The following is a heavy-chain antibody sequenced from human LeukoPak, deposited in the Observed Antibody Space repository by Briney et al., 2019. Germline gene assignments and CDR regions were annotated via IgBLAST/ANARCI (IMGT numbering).Heavy chain of an antibody. CDR2: ISYDGSNK. J-gene: IGHJ4*02. CDR1: GFTFSSYA. CDR3: ARSHRSLDPQYDY. Sequence: PGGSLRLSCAASGFTFSSYAMHWVRQAPGKGLEWVAVISYDGSNKYYADSVKGRFTISRDNSKNTLYLQMNSLRAEDTAVYYCARSHRSLDPQYDYWGQGTLVTVSS. D-gene: IGHD1-26*01. V-gene: IGHV3-30-3*01.